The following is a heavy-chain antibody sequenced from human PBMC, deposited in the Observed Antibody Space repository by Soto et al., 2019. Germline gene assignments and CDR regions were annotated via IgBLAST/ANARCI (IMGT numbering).Heavy chain of an antibody. D-gene: IGHD3-3*01. CDR2: INSGNGNT. Sequence: ASVKVSCKTSGYTFTNYVVDWVRQAPGQGLEWMGWINSGNGNTKYSEKFQGRVTITRDTSASTAYMELNSLTSEDTAVYYCARGLTIFGVVIGYCGQGTLVTVSS. V-gene: IGHV1-3*01. CDR1: GYTFTNYV. J-gene: IGHJ4*02. CDR3: ARGLTIFGVVIGY.